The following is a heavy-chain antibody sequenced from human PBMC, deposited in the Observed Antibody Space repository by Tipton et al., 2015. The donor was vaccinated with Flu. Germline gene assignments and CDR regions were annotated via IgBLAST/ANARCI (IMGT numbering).Heavy chain of an antibody. V-gene: IGHV3-30*04. CDR3: ARDVSGYSYGPGGH. D-gene: IGHD5-18*01. Sequence: SLRLSCAASGFTFSSYAMHWVRQALGKGLEWVAVISYDGSDKYYADSVKGRFTISRDNSKNTLYLQMNSPRAEDTAVYYCARDVSGYSYGPGGHWGQGTLVTVSS. CDR1: GFTFSSYA. CDR2: ISYDGSDK. J-gene: IGHJ4*02.